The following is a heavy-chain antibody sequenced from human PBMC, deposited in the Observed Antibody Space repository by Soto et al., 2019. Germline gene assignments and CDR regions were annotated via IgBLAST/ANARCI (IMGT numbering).Heavy chain of an antibody. V-gene: IGHV3-23*01. CDR3: AKEDLERAYFDY. Sequence: EVQLLESGGGLVQPGGSLRLSCAASGFTFSSYAMSWDRQAPGKGLEWVSAISGRGGSTYYADSVKGRFTISRDNSKNKLYLQMNSVRAEDTAVYYCAKEDLERAYFDYWGQGTLVTVSS. CDR2: ISGRGGST. CDR1: GFTFSSYA. D-gene: IGHD1-1*01. J-gene: IGHJ4*02.